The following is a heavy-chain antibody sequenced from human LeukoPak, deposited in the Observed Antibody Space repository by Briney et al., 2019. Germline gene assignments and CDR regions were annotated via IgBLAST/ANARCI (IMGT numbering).Heavy chain of an antibody. Sequence: PGGSLRLSCAASGFTFSSYAMSWVRQAPGKGLEWVSAISGSGGSTYYADSVKGRFTISRDNSKNTLYLQMNSLRAEDTAVYYCAKEAKVNCGGDCYYQYYFDYWGQGTLVTVSS. CDR2: ISGSGGST. J-gene: IGHJ4*02. D-gene: IGHD2-21*02. CDR1: GFTFSSYA. V-gene: IGHV3-23*01. CDR3: AKEAKVNCGGDCYYQYYFDY.